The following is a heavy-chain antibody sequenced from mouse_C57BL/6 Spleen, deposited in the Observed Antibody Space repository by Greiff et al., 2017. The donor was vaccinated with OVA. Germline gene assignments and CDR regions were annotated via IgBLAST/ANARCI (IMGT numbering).Heavy chain of an antibody. D-gene: IGHD4-1*01. CDR2: IRLKSDNYAT. CDR3: TELGLRYFDV. Sequence: LQQSGGGLVQPGGSMKLSCVASGFTFSNYWMNWVRQSPEKGLEWVAQIRLKSDNYATHYAESVKGRFTISRDDSKSSVYLQMNNLRAEDTGIYYCTELGLRYFDVWGTGTTVTVSS. J-gene: IGHJ1*03. CDR1: GFTFSNYW. V-gene: IGHV6-3*01.